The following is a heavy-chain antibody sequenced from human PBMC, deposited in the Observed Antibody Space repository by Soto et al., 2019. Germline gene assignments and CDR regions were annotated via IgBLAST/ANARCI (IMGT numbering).Heavy chain of an antibody. J-gene: IGHJ3*01. D-gene: IGHD2-21*02. Sequence: GGSLRLSCAASGFTFSSYAMHWIRQAPGKGLEWVAVIAYDGRNKYYADSVKGRFTISRDNSKNTLYLQMNSLRIEDTAVYYCSRWGVVVTAIDAFFVSGQGSMVP. CDR2: IAYDGRNK. CDR3: SRWGVVVTAIDAFFV. V-gene: IGHV3-30*04. CDR1: GFTFSSYA.